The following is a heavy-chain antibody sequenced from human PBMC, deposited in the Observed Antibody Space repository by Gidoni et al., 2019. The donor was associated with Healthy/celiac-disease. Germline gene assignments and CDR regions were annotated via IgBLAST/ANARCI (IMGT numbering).Heavy chain of an antibody. J-gene: IGHJ5*02. CDR1: GSSISSGGYY. D-gene: IGHD3-3*01. V-gene: IGHV4-31*03. Sequence: QVQLQESGPGLVKPSQTLSLTCTVSGSSISSGGYYWSWIRQHPGKGLEWIGYIYYSGSTYYNPSLKSRVTISVDTSKNQFSLKLSSVTAADTAVYYCARERSGAIFGVVNGWFDPWGQGTLVTVSS. CDR2: IYYSGST. CDR3: ARERSGAIFGVVNGWFDP.